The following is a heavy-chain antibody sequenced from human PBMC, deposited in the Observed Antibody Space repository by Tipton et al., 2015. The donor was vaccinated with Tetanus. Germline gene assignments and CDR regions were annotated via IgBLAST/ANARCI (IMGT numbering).Heavy chain of an antibody. CDR3: ARTAVNWFDP. J-gene: IGHJ5*02. V-gene: IGHV4-59*04. CDR2: IYYNGNT. CDR1: GDSISSNY. Sequence: GLVKPSETLSLTCTVSGDSISSNYWSWIRQPAGKGPEWIGNIYYNGNTLQNPSLKSRVTMSLDKSKNQFSLKLRSVTAADTAFYYCARTAVNWFDPWGQGILVTVSS. D-gene: IGHD1-1*01.